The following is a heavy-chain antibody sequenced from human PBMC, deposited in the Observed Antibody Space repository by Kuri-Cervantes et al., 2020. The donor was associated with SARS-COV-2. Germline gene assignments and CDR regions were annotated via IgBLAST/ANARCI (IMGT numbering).Heavy chain of an antibody. D-gene: IGHD1-1*01. CDR1: GFTFSNDW. Sequence: GESLKISCAASGFTFSNDWMSWVRQAPGKGLEWVGRIKSKSDDGTQDYAAPVKVRFTLSRDDLENTVYLQMNSLKPEDIAVYYCTTGETTTSFAFDIWGQGTMVTVSS. CDR3: TTGETTTSFAFDI. V-gene: IGHV3-15*01. CDR2: IKSKSDDGTQ. J-gene: IGHJ3*02.